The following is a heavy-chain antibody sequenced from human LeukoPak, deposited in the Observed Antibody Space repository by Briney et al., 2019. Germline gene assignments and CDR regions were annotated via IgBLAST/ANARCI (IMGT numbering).Heavy chain of an antibody. CDR2: IYYSGST. CDR3: ASQAGTLMTTVTLVIDY. J-gene: IGHJ4*02. D-gene: IGHD4-17*01. CDR1: GGSISSSSYY. Sequence: PSETLSLTCTVSGGSISSSSYYWGWIRQPPGKGLEWIGSIYYSGSTYYNPSLKSRVTISVDTSKNQFSLKLSSVTAADTAVYYCASQAGTLMTTVTLVIDYWGQGTLVTVSS. V-gene: IGHV4-39*01.